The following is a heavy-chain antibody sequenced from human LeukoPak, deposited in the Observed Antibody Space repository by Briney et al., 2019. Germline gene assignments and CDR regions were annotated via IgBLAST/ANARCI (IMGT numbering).Heavy chain of an antibody. CDR1: GGSISSYY. J-gene: IGHJ4*02. D-gene: IGHD6-13*01. CDR2: FYYSGST. CDR3: ARGYSSSWSGEEYFDY. Sequence: SETLSLTCTVSGGSISSYYWSWIRQPPGKGLEWIGYFYYSGSTNYNPSLKSRVTISVDTSKNQFSLKLSSVTAADTAVYYCARGYSSSWSGEEYFDYWGQGTLVTVSS. V-gene: IGHV4-59*01.